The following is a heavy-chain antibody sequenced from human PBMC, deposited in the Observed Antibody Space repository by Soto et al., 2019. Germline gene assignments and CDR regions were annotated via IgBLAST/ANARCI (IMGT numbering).Heavy chain of an antibody. Sequence: PGGSLRLSCAASGFTFRNYAMTWARQAPGKGLEWVSSLLRSGSSAYYADSVRGRFTISSDTSANSLYLQMDNLRAEDTAVYYCAKTHSGWYDVDYWGQGTLVTVSS. D-gene: IGHD6-19*01. CDR1: GFTFRNYA. V-gene: IGHV3-23*01. CDR2: LLRSGSSA. CDR3: AKTHSGWYDVDY. J-gene: IGHJ4*02.